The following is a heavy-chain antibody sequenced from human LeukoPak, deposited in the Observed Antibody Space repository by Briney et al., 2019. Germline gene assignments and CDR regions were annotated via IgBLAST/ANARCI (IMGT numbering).Heavy chain of an antibody. CDR3: ARESGLVDTAMEPESYYFDY. CDR1: GGSISSYY. D-gene: IGHD5-18*01. CDR2: INHSGST. J-gene: IGHJ4*02. Sequence: SGTLSLTCTVSGGSISSYYWSWIRQPPGKGLEWIGEINHSGSTNYNPSLKSRVTISVDTSKNQFSLKLSSVTAADTAVYYCARESGLVDTAMEPESYYFDYWGQGTLVTVSS. V-gene: IGHV4-34*01.